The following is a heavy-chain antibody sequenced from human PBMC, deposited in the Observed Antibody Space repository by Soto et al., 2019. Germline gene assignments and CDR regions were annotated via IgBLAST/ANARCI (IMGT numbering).Heavy chain of an antibody. V-gene: IGHV6-1*01. Sequence: SQTLSLTCAISGDSVSSNSAAWNWIRQSTSRGLEWPGRTYSRSKWYNDYAVSVRSRITINPDTSKNQFSLQLNSVTPEDTAVYYCARDFDNVDTAMVSALTDYYYYGMDVWGQGTTVTVSS. J-gene: IGHJ6*02. CDR3: ARDFDNVDTAMVSALTDYYYYGMDV. CDR1: GDSVSSNSAA. D-gene: IGHD5-18*01. CDR2: TYSRSKWYN.